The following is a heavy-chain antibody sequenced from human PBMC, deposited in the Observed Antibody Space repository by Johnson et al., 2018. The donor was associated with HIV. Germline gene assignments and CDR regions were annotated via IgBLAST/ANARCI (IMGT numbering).Heavy chain of an antibody. Sequence: QMMLVESGGGVVQPGGSLRLSCAASGFTFTTYGMHWVRQAPGKGLEWVAFIRYDGSNKYYVASVKGRFTISRDNFKNTLYLQMNSLRAEDTAVYYCARRCSSTSCRGTLFAFDIWGQGTMVTVSS. CDR1: GFTFTTYG. V-gene: IGHV3-30*02. CDR3: ARRCSSTSCRGTLFAFDI. CDR2: IRYDGSNK. D-gene: IGHD2-2*01. J-gene: IGHJ3*02.